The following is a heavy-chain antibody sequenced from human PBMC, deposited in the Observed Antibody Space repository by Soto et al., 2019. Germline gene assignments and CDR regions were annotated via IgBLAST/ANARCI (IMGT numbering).Heavy chain of an antibody. CDR2: IIPIFGTA. V-gene: IGHV1-69*13. Sequence: SVKVSCNASGGTFSSYAISWVRPAPGQGLEWMGGIIPIFGTANYAQKFQGRVTITADESTSTAYMELSSLRSEDTAVYYCARATTYYYGSGSYYPYYYYYYGMDVWGQGTTVTVS. CDR1: GGTFSSYA. D-gene: IGHD3-10*01. J-gene: IGHJ6*02. CDR3: ARATTYYYGSGSYYPYYYYYYGMDV.